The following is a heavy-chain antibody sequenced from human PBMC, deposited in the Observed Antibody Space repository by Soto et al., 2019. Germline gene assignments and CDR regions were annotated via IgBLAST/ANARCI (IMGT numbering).Heavy chain of an antibody. CDR1: GGTFSSYA. D-gene: IGHD5-18*01. V-gene: IGHV1-69*12. CDR3: ASQLGYSYGYDYYYYGMDV. J-gene: IGHJ6*02. Sequence: QVQLVQSGAEVKKPGSSVKVSCKASGGTFSSYAISWVRQAPGQGLEWMGGIIPIFGTANYAQKLQCRVTITADESTSTAYMELSSLRSEDTAVYYCASQLGYSYGYDYYYYGMDVWGQGTTVTVSS. CDR2: IIPIFGTA.